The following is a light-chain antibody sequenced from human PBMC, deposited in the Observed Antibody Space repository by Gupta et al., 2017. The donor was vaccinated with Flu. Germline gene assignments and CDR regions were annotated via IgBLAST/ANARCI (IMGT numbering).Light chain of an antibody. CDR2: RND. V-gene: IGLV1-47*01. CDR1: SSNIGINY. Sequence: QSVLTQSPSASVTPGQSFTISWSGRSSNIGINYVYWYQQLPGTALKVLLYRNDQRPSGVPDRFSGSKSGTSASLAIRGLRSEDEADYFCAAWDDSVSGPKWVLGGGTKLTVL. J-gene: IGLJ3*02. CDR3: AAWDDSVSGPKWV.